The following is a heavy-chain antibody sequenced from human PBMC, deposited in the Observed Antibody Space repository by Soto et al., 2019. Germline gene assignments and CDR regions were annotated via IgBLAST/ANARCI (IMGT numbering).Heavy chain of an antibody. CDR3: ARGDYAFPFDY. J-gene: IGHJ4*02. Sequence: QVQLQESGPGLVKPSETLSLTCTVSGASITTYYWSWIRQPPGQGLEWIGSISYSGSTNYNPSLKCPVTIALDRSKNRFSVSVSSVTAADAAVYYCARGDYAFPFDYWGQGTLVTVSA. V-gene: IGHV4-59*01. D-gene: IGHD4-17*01. CDR2: ISYSGST. CDR1: GASITTYY.